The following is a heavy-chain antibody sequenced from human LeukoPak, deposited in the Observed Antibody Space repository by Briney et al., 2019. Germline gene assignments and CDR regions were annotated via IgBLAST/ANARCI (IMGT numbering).Heavy chain of an antibody. J-gene: IGHJ4*02. Sequence: SVKVSCKASGGTFCSYAISWVRQAPGQGLEWMGGIIPNFGPANYEQKFQGGVPIAADEYTSTAYMELSSLRSEDAAVYYCGSGIHYYDSSGKIDYWGQGTLVTVSS. V-gene: IGHV1-69*13. CDR1: GGTFCSYA. CDR2: IIPNFGPA. D-gene: IGHD3-22*01. CDR3: GSGIHYYDSSGKIDY.